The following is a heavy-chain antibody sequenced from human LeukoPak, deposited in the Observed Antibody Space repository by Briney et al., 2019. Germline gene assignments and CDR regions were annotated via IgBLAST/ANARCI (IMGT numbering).Heavy chain of an antibody. V-gene: IGHV3-72*01. J-gene: IGHJ6*02. D-gene: IGHD6-6*01. CDR1: GFTFSDHY. Sequence: GGSLRLSCAASGFTFSDHYMEWVRQAPGKGLEWIGHTGNKANSYTTEYAASVKGRLSISRDDSKNSLFLQMNSLKTEDTAVYYCGRGGYSSSSFYGMDVWGQGPTVSVS. CDR2: TGNKANSYTT. CDR3: GRGGYSSSSFYGMDV.